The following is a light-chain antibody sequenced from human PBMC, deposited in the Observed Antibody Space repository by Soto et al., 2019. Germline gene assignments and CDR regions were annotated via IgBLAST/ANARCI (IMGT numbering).Light chain of an antibody. Sequence: EIVMTQSPATLSVSPGEGATLSCRASQSVSSSLAWYQQKPGQAPRLLIFDASTRALGIPARFSGSGSVTVFTLSISSLQSEDSAVYYCQQYSDWPPSFGPETKLNI. CDR1: QSVSSS. J-gene: IGKJ3*01. CDR2: DAS. CDR3: QQYSDWPPS. V-gene: IGKV3D-15*01.